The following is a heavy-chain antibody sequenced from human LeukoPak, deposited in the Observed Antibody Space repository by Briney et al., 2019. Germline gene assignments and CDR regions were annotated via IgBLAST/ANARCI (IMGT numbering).Heavy chain of an antibody. V-gene: IGHV4-34*01. CDR1: GGSFSGYY. CDR2: INHSGST. CDR3: ARVTYYYDSSGSGDAFDI. J-gene: IGHJ3*02. D-gene: IGHD3-22*01. Sequence: SETLSLTCAVYGGSFSGYYWSWIRQPPGKGLEWIGEINHSGSTNYNPSLKSRVTISVDTSKNQFSLKLSSVTAADTAVYYCARVTYYYDSSGSGDAFDIWGQGTMVTVSS.